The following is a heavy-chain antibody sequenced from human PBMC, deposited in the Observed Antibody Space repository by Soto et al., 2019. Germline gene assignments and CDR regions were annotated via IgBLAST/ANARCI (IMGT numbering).Heavy chain of an antibody. Sequence: PGGSLRLSCAASGFTFSSYDMHWVRQATGKGLEWVSAIGTAGDTYYPGSVKGRFNISRENAKNSLYLQMNSLRAGDTAVYYCERVPANSGMDVWGQGNTVTVSS. D-gene: IGHD2-2*01. CDR1: GFTFSSYD. CDR3: ERVPANSGMDV. V-gene: IGHV3-13*01. CDR2: IGTAGDT. J-gene: IGHJ6*02.